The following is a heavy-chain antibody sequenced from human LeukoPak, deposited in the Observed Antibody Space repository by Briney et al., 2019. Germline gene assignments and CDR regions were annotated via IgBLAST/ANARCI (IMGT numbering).Heavy chain of an antibody. V-gene: IGHV3-23*01. J-gene: IGHJ4*02. CDR1: GFTFKNFA. Sequence: GGSLRLSCPTSGFTFKNFALSWVRQAPGKGLEWVATIPYRAGKSYYADSVQGRFSISRDDSAKTVYLHLNSLRAGDTAIYYCAKVYCSSPRCFLPFDYWGQGTLVTVSS. CDR3: AKVYCSSPRCFLPFDY. CDR2: IPYRAGKS. D-gene: IGHD2-2*01.